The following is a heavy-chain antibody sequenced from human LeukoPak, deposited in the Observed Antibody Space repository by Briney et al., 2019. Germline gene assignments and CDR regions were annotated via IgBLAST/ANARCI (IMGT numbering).Heavy chain of an antibody. J-gene: IGHJ4*02. D-gene: IGHD3-16*02. CDR1: GYTLTELS. CDR3: ARLGYQHGGY. Sequence: GASVKVSCKVSGYTLTELSMHWVRQAPGQGLEWMGRISAYNGNTNYAQKLQGRVTMTTDTSTSTAYMELRSLRSDDTAVYYCARLGYQHGGYWGQGTLVTVSS. V-gene: IGHV1-18*01. CDR2: ISAYNGNT.